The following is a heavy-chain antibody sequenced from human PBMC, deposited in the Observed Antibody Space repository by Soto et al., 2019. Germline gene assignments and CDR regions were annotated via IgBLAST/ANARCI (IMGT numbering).Heavy chain of an antibody. CDR2: ISSSGSTI. CDR3: ARDARDWGSSWYRHLDY. V-gene: IGHV3-11*01. J-gene: IGHJ4*02. D-gene: IGHD6-13*01. CDR1: GFTFSDYY. Sequence: GGSLRLSCAASGFTFSDYYMSWIRQAPGKGLEWVSYISSSGSTIYYADSVKGRFTISRDNAKNSLYLQMNSLRAEDTAVYYCARDARDWGSSWYRHLDYWGQGTLVTVSS.